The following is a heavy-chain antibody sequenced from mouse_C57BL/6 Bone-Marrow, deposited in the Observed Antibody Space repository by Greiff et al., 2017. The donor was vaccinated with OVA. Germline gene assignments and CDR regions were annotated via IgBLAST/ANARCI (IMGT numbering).Heavy chain of an antibody. V-gene: IGHV1-64*01. CDR2: IHPNSGST. CDR3: ARWGYYYGSSPYWYFDV. Sequence: QVQLQQPGAELVKPGASVKLSCKASGYTFTSYWMHWVKQRPGQGLEWIGMIHPNSGSTNYNEKFKSKATLTVDKSSSTHYMQLSSLTSEDSAVYYCARWGYYYGSSPYWYFDVWGTGTTVTVSS. J-gene: IGHJ1*03. CDR1: GYTFTSYW. D-gene: IGHD1-1*01.